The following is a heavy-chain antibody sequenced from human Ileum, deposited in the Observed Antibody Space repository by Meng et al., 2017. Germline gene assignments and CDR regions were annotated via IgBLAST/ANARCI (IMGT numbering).Heavy chain of an antibody. CDR2: INANNGAT. J-gene: IGHJ4*02. V-gene: IGHV1-2*02. CDR3: ARSWIQIWTPDFDY. D-gene: IGHD5-18*01. CDR1: GYTFTGYY. Sequence: ASVKVSCKASGYTFTGYYMHWVRQAPGQGLEWMGWINANNGATNYAQKFQDRVTMTRDTSINTAYMELSRLTSDDTAVFYCARSWIQIWTPDFDYWGQGTLVTVSS.